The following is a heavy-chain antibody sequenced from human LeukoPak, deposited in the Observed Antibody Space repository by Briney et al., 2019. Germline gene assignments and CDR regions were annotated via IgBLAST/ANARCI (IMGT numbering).Heavy chain of an antibody. J-gene: IGHJ4*02. CDR1: GFTFSSFA. CDR3: ATDRGWRTSGYYLYYFEY. D-gene: IGHD3-3*01. V-gene: IGHV3-30*04. CDR2: TSYDASNN. Sequence: GGSLRLSCAASGFTFSSFAMHWVRQAPGKGLEWVAVTSYDASNNCYADSVKGRFTISRDNSKNTLYLQMNSLRAEDTAVYYCATDRGWRTSGYYLYYFEYWGQGTLVTFSS.